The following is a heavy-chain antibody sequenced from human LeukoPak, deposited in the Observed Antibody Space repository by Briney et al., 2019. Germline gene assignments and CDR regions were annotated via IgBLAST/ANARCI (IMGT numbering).Heavy chain of an antibody. V-gene: IGHV3-30*18. CDR1: GFTFSRYE. D-gene: IGHD2/OR15-2a*01. J-gene: IGHJ4*02. Sequence: GGSLRLSCAASGFTFSRYEMNWVRQAPGKGLEWVAVISYDGSDKYFADSVKGRFTISRDNSKNTLYLQMNSLRAEDTAVYYCAKEESGDYFDYWGQGTLVTVSS. CDR2: ISYDGSDK. CDR3: AKEESGDYFDY.